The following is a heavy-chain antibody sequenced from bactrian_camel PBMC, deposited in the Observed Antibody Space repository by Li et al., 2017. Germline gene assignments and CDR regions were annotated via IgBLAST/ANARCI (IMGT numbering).Heavy chain of an antibody. J-gene: IGHJ6*01. V-gene: IGHV3S1*01. D-gene: IGHD6*01. CDR3: AADTGPDGRSPYGGSRLVIFGY. CDR2: TTSAGDIT. Sequence: HVQLVESGGGLVQPGGSLGLSCAASGFTFSSYWIYWVRQTPGKGLEWVSTTTSAGDITYYADSVKGRFTISRDNAKNMVYLQMNSLKSEDTALYYCAADTGPDGRSPYGGSRLVIFGYWGQGTQVTVS. CDR1: GFTFSSYW.